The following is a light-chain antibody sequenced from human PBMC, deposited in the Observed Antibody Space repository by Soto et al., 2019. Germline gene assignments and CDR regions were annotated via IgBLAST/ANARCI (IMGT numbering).Light chain of an antibody. J-gene: IGKJ4*01. V-gene: IGKV1-27*01. Sequence: HDIGHSLAWYQQKPGKPIKHLVYGASTLQSGVPSRFSGSCSGTDFTLTISSLQPEDVGSYYCQKYDSSPLTFGGGTNVDI. CDR1: HDIGHS. CDR3: QKYDSSPLT. CDR2: GAS.